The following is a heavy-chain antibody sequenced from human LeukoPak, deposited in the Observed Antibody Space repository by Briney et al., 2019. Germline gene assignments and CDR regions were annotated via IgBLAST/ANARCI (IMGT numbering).Heavy chain of an antibody. CDR2: IYYSGST. V-gene: IGHV4-59*08. Sequence: SETLSLTCTVSGSSISSYYWSWIRQPPGKGLEWIGYIYYSGSTNYNPSLKSRVTISVDTSKNQFSLKLSSVTAVDTAVYYCARNTPGYCSSTSCYGTIDYWGQGTLVAVSS. D-gene: IGHD2-2*01. J-gene: IGHJ4*02. CDR3: ARNTPGYCSSTSCYGTIDY. CDR1: GSSISSYY.